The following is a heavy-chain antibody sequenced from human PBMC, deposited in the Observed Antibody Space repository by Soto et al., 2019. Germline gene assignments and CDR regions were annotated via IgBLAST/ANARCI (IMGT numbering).Heavy chain of an antibody. D-gene: IGHD3-22*01. J-gene: IGHJ4*02. V-gene: IGHV1-18*01. CDR3: AIGVVVIFDY. CDR2: ISGYNGNT. Sequence: ASVKVSCKDSGYTFTNYGCSWVRQAPGQGLEWMGWISGYNGNTNYAERLQGRVTMTTDTSTSTAYMELKSLRYDDTAVYYCAIGVVVIFDYWGQGTLVTVSS. CDR1: GYTFTNYG.